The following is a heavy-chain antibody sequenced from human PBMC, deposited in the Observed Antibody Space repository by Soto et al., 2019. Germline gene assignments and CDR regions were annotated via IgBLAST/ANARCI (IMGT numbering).Heavy chain of an antibody. CDR3: ARDGIVATICSYYMDV. CDR2: IWYDGRNK. Sequence: QVQLVESGGGVVQPGRSLRLSCAASGFTFSSYGMHWVRQAPGKGLEWVAVIWYDGRNKYYADSVKGRFTISRDNSKNTLYLQMNSLRAEDTAVYYCARDGIVATICSYYMDVWGKGTTVTVSS. D-gene: IGHD5-12*01. J-gene: IGHJ6*03. V-gene: IGHV3-33*01. CDR1: GFTFSSYG.